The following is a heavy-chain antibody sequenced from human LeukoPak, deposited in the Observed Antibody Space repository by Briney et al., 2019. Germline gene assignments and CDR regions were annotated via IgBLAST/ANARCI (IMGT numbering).Heavy chain of an antibody. CDR1: GFTFSIYS. CDR2: ISGSGGST. J-gene: IGHJ4*02. V-gene: IGHV3-23*01. Sequence: ETGGSLRLSCAASGFTFSIYSMNWVRQAPGKGLEWVSAISGSGGSTYYADSVKGRFTISRDNSKNTLYLQMNSLRAEDTAVYYCARDRPSTMVRGVIIMSPIDYWGQGTLVTVSS. D-gene: IGHD3-10*01. CDR3: ARDRPSTMVRGVIIMSPIDY.